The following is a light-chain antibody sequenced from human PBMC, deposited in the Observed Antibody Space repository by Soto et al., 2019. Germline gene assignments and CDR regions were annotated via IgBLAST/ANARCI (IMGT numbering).Light chain of an antibody. J-gene: IGLJ2*01. CDR1: SRDVGGYNY. V-gene: IGLV2-14*01. Sequence: QSALTQPASVCGSPGQSITISCTRTSRDVGGYNYVSWHQQHPGKAPKVIITEVSNRPSGVSNRFSGSKSGNTASLTISGLQAEDEADYYCSSYVNYNTFVVFGGGTKVTVL. CDR3: SSYVNYNTFVV. CDR2: EVS.